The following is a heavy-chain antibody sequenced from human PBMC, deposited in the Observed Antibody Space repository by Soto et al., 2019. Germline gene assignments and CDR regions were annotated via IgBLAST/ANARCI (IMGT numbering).Heavy chain of an antibody. Sequence: PGGSLRLSCAASGFTFSNYWMHWVRQAPGKGLVWVSHINSDGSTTNYADSVKGRFTISRDNAKNTLYLQMNSLRSEDTAVYYCPVTRWLAGTTRGPPDYWRQGTLLTVSS. D-gene: IGHD1-1*01. J-gene: IGHJ4*02. CDR1: GFTFSNYW. V-gene: IGHV3-74*01. CDR3: PVTRWLAGTTRGPPDY. CDR2: INSDGSTT.